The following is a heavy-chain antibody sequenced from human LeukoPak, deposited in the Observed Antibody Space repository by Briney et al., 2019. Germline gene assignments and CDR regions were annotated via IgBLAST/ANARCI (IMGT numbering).Heavy chain of an antibody. CDR2: IYIDGDRK. V-gene: IGHV3-74*01. D-gene: IGHD6-19*01. CDR3: VRGSSDWNGMDV. J-gene: IGHJ6*02. Sequence: PGGSLRLSWAAPGLTLSNNWMTWVRQVPGKGLVSVSRIYIDGDRKTYADSVKGRFTISRDNAKNTLYLQMNRLGVEDTAVYYCVRGSSDWNGMDVWGQGTTVTVSS. CDR1: GLTLSNNW.